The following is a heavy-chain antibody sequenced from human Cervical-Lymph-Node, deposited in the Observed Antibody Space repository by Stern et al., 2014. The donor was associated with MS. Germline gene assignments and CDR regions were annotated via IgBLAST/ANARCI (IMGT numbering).Heavy chain of an antibody. J-gene: IGHJ5*02. CDR2: LGWNIEGR. CDR1: GFKFDDFA. CDR3: AKADDYAAGIDA. Sequence: VQLVESGGGMVQPGRSLRLSCEASGFKFDDFAMHWVRQAPGKGLEWVSGLGWNIEGRGYADSVQGRFTISRDNAKSSLYLQMNSLTAEDTALYYCAKADDYAAGIDAWGQGTLVVVSS. V-gene: IGHV3-9*01. D-gene: IGHD3-16*01.